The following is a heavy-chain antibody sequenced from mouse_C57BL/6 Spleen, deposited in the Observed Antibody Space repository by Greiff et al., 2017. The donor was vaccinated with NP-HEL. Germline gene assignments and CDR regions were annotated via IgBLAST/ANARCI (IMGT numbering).Heavy chain of an antibody. CDR3: ARDGRGYSMDY. CDR1: GYTFTSYG. D-gene: IGHD1-1*01. V-gene: IGHV1-81*01. J-gene: IGHJ4*01. Sequence: SGAELARPGASVKLSCKASGYTFTSYGISWVKQRTGQGLEWIGEIYPRSGNTYYNEKFKGKATLTADKSSSTAYMELRSLTSEDSAVYFCARDGRGYSMDYWGQGTSVTVSS. CDR2: IYPRSGNT.